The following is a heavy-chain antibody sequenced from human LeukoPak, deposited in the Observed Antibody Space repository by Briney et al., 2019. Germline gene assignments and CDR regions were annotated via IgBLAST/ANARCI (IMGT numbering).Heavy chain of an antibody. V-gene: IGHV3-30*18. J-gene: IGHJ4*02. Sequence: GGSLRLSCAASGFTFSSYGMHWVRQAPGKGLEWVAVISYDGSNKYYADSVKGRFTISRDNSKNTLYLQMNSLRAEDTAVYYCAKDQAYCDSSGPFDYWGQGTLVTVSS. D-gene: IGHD3-22*01. CDR1: GFTFSSYG. CDR3: AKDQAYCDSSGPFDY. CDR2: ISYDGSNK.